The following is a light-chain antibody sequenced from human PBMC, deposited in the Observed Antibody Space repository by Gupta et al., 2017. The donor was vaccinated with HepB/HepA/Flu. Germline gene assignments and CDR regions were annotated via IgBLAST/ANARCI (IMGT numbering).Light chain of an antibody. J-gene: IGKJ1*01. CDR2: GAS. CDR1: QPVGNIY. V-gene: IGKV3-20*01. Sequence: EIVLTHSPGTLSLSPGESATLSCRASQPVGNIYVAWYQQKPGQTPRLLPYGASSRAAGIRDRFSGRGSVTXFRLTIXRRAPADFALNYFQLSANSRWTFGXGTKVEIK. CDR3: QLSANSRWT.